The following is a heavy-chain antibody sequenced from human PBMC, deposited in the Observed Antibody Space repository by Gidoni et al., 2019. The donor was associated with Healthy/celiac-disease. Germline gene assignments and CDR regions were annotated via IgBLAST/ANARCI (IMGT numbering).Heavy chain of an antibody. V-gene: IGHV3-23*01. Sequence: EVQLLESGGGLVQPGGSLRLSCAASGFTFSSYAMSWVRQAPGKGLEWVSAISGSGGSTYYADSVKGRFTISRDNSKNTLYLQMNSLRAEDTAVYYCAKAPKQQLVPTWYWFDPWGQGTLVTVSS. J-gene: IGHJ5*02. D-gene: IGHD6-13*01. CDR1: GFTFSSYA. CDR2: ISGSGGST. CDR3: AKAPKQQLVPTWYWFDP.